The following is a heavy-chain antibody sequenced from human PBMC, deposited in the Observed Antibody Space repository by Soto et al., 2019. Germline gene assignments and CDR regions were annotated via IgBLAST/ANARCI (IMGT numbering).Heavy chain of an antibody. D-gene: IGHD6-19*01. J-gene: IGHJ3*02. Sequence: PXETLSLTCAVYGGSFSGYYWSWIRQPPGKGLEWIGEINHSGSTNYNPSLKSRVTISVDTSKNQFSLKLSSVTAADTAVYYCARASSGWYLNAFDIWGQGTMVTV. CDR3: ARASSGWYLNAFDI. V-gene: IGHV4-34*01. CDR1: GGSFSGYY. CDR2: INHSGST.